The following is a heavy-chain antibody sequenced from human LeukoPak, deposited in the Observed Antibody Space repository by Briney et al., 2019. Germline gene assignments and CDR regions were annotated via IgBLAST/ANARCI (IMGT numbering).Heavy chain of an antibody. Sequence: GRSLRLSCAASGFTFSSYAMHWVRQAPGKGLEWVAVISYDGSNKYYADSAKGRFTISRDNSKNTLYLQMNSLRAEDTAVYYCARVSGDVDILTGYNGRGIDYWGQGTLVTVSS. CDR3: ARVSGDVDILTGYNGRGIDY. J-gene: IGHJ4*02. CDR2: ISYDGSNK. D-gene: IGHD3-9*01. CDR1: GFTFSSYA. V-gene: IGHV3-30*04.